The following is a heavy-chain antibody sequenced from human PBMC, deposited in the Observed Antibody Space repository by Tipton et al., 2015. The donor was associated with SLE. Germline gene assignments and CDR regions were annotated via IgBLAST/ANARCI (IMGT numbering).Heavy chain of an antibody. J-gene: IGHJ5*02. Sequence: LSLTCAVSGYSISSGYYWGWIRQPPGKGLEWIGSIYHSGSTYYNPSLKSRVTISVDTSKNQFSLKLSSVTAADTAVYYCARSYSSPVGLSWGQGTLVTVSS. D-gene: IGHD6-13*01. CDR1: GYSISSGYY. CDR2: IYHSGST. V-gene: IGHV4-38-2*01. CDR3: ARSYSSPVGLS.